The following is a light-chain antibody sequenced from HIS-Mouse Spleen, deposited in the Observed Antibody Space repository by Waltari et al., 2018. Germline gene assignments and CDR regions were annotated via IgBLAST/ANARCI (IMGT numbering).Light chain of an antibody. J-gene: IGLJ2*01. V-gene: IGLV2-23*01. CDR2: EGS. CDR1: SRDVWGYNL. CDR3: CSYAGSSTVV. Sequence: QSALTQPASVSGSPGQSITISCPGTSRDVWGYNLVSWYQQHPGKAPKLMIYEGSKRPSGVSNRFSGSKSGNTASLTISGLQAEDEADYYCCSYAGSSTVVFGGGTKLTVL.